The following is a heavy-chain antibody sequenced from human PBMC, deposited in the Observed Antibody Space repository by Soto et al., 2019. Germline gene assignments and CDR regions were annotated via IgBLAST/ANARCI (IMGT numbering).Heavy chain of an antibody. D-gene: IGHD1-26*01. CDR2: ISSSGSKI. CDR1: GFTFNSYE. CDR3: ARDRGSYMNDAFDI. Sequence: ELQLVESGGGLVQPGGSLRLSCVASGFTFNSYEMNWVRQAPGKGLEWVSYISSSGSKIYYADSVKGRFTISRDNAKNSLFLQMNSLRAEDTAVYYCARDRGSYMNDAFDIWGQGTMVTVSS. V-gene: IGHV3-48*03. J-gene: IGHJ3*02.